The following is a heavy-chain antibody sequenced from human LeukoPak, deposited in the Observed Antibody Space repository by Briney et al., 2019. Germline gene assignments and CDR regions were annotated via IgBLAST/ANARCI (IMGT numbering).Heavy chain of an antibody. D-gene: IGHD3-10*01. CDR2: ISAYNGNT. CDR3: ARVEHYYGSGSYVDFDY. V-gene: IGHV1-18*01. J-gene: IGHJ4*02. CDR1: GYTFTSYG. Sequence: ASVKASCKASGYTFTSYGISWVRQAPGQGLEWMGWISAYNGNTNYAQKLQGRVTMTTDTSTSTAYMELRSLRSDDTAVYYCARVEHYYGSGSYVDFDYWGQGTLVTVSS.